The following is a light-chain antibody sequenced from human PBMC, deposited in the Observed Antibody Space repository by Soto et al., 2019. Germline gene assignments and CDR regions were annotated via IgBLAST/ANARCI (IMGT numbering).Light chain of an antibody. CDR1: QSVLNSSNNKNY. V-gene: IGKV4-1*01. J-gene: IGKJ1*01. CDR3: QQYYSTPQT. Sequence: DIVMTQSPDSLAVSLGERATINCKSSQSVLNSSNNKNYLAWYQQKPGQPPKLLIYWASTRESGVPDRFSGSGSGTDFPLTSSSLQAEDVAVYYCQQYYSTPQTFGQGTKVEIK. CDR2: WAS.